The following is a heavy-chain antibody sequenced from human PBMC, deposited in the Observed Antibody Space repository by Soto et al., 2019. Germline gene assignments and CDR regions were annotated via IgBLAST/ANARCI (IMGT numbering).Heavy chain of an antibody. D-gene: IGHD3-3*01. J-gene: IGHJ4*02. Sequence: QVQLVQSGAEVKKPGASVRVSCKASGYFFASYSMHWVRQAPGQGLEWMGMINPSVGSTSYVEKVQGRVTMTRDTSTSTVYMELSGLRSEDTAVYYCARESEGRDEFQRSGDFDFWGQGTLVTVSS. CDR1: GYFFASYS. CDR2: INPSVGST. V-gene: IGHV1-46*01. CDR3: ARESEGRDEFQRSGDFDF.